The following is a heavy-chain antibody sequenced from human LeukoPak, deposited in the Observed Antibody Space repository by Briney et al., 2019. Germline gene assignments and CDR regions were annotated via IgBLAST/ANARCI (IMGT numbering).Heavy chain of an antibody. CDR3: ARCPSAYYDFWSGYYG. J-gene: IGHJ4*02. Sequence: GGSLRLSCAASGFIFYDYSMNWVRQAPGKGLQWVASISTGGDYTYYADSVKGRFTISRDNAKNSLYLQMNSLRAEDTAVYYCARCPSAYYDFWSGYYGWGQGTLVTVSS. CDR2: ISTGGDYT. V-gene: IGHV3-21*01. D-gene: IGHD3-3*01. CDR1: GFIFYDYS.